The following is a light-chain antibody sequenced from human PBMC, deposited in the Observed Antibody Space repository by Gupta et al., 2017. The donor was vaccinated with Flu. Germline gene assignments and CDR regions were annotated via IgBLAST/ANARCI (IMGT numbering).Light chain of an antibody. J-gene: IGKJ4*01. CDR1: QNINIY. CDR2: DAS. V-gene: IGKV3-11*01. Sequence: EPVLTQSPATLSLSPGERATLSCRASQNINIYLAWYQQRPGQPPRLLMYDASNRPTGIPARFSGSGSGTDFTLTISSLEPEDFAVYYCQQRKNWPPLTFGGGTKVEIK. CDR3: QQRKNWPPLT.